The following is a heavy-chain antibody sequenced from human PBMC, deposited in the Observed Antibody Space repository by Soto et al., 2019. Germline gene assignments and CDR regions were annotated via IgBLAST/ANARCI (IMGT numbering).Heavy chain of an antibody. J-gene: IGHJ5*02. V-gene: IGHV3-23*01. CDR1: GFTFSSYA. Sequence: EVQLLESGGGLVQPGGSLRLSCAASGFTFSSYAMSWVRQAPGKGLEWVSAISGSGGSTYYADSVKGRFTISRDNSKNTLYLQMNSLRAEDTAVYYCAKARNGYGSGLNWFDPWGQGTLVTVSS. CDR3: AKARNGYGSGLNWFDP. D-gene: IGHD3-10*01. CDR2: ISGSGGST.